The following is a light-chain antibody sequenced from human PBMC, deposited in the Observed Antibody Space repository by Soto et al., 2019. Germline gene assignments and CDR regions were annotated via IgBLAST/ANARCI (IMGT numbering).Light chain of an antibody. CDR2: DAS. CDR1: QTVRNNY. Sequence: EVVLTQSPGTLSLSPGERATLSCRASQTVRNNYLAWYQQKPGQAPRLLIYDASSRATGIPDRFSGGGSGTDLTLTISRLEPEDFAVYYCQMFTMYPLTVGGVTKV. V-gene: IGKV3-20*01. J-gene: IGKJ4*01. CDR3: QMFTMYPLT.